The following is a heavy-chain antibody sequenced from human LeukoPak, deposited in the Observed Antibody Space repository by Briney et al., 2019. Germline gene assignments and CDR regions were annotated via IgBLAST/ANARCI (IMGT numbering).Heavy chain of an antibody. CDR3: ARQGYSCGWYSSSPYYYYGMDV. CDR2: IYYSGST. J-gene: IGHJ6*02. V-gene: IGHV4-59*08. D-gene: IGHD6-19*01. Sequence: PSETLSLTCTVSGGSISSYYWSWIRQPPGKGLEWIGYIYYSGSTNYNPSLKSRVTISVDTSKNQFSLKLSSVTAADTAVYYCARQGYSCGWYSSSPYYYYGMDVWGQGTTVTVSS. CDR1: GGSISSYY.